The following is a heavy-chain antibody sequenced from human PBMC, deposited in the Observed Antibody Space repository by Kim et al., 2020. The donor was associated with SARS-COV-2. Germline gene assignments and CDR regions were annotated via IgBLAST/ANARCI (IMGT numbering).Heavy chain of an antibody. J-gene: IGHJ6*04. D-gene: IGHD3-16*01. CDR1: GGSISSYY. CDR3: ARDRLSMDV. CDR2: IYYSGST. Sequence: SETLSLTCTVSGGSISSYYWSWIRQPPGKGLEWIGYIYYSGSTNYNPSLKSRVTISVDTSKNQFSLKLSSVTAADTAVYYCARDRLSMDVWGKGTTVTVSS. V-gene: IGHV4-59*01.